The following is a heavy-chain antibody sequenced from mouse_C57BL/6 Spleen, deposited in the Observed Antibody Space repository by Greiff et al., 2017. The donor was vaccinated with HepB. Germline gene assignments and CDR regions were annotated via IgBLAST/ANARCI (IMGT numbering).Heavy chain of an antibody. V-gene: IGHV1-81*01. Sequence: VQLQQSGAELARPGASVKLSCKASGYTFTSYGISWVKQRTGQGLEWIGEIYPRSGNTYYNEKFKGKATLTADKSSSTAYMELRSLTSEDSAVYFCARHYSNYEGDAMDYWGQGTSVTVSS. J-gene: IGHJ4*01. CDR2: IYPRSGNT. CDR3: ARHYSNYEGDAMDY. D-gene: IGHD2-5*01. CDR1: GYTFTSYG.